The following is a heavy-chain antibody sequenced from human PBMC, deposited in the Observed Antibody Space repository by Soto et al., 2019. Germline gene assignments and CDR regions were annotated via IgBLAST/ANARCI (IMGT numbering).Heavy chain of an antibody. CDR3: AKGALYYYDSVVYSDAFDI. CDR1: GYTFTSYG. J-gene: IGHJ3*02. CDR2: ISAYNDNT. Sequence: ASVKVSCKASGYTFTSYGISWVRQAPGQGLEWMGWISAYNDNTNYAQKLQGRVTMTTDTSTSTAYMEQRSLRSDDTAVYYCAKGALYYYDSVVYSDAFDIWGKGTMVTVSS. V-gene: IGHV1-18*01. D-gene: IGHD3-22*01.